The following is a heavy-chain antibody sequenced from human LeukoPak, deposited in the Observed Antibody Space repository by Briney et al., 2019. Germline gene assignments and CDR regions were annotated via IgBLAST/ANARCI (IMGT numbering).Heavy chain of an antibody. CDR3: ARDRGAYCGGDCYLGFDY. CDR2: IAGSSGYI. Sequence: PGGSLRLSCTASGVTFTDYYMSWIRQAPGKGLEWVSSIAGSSGYISYADSVKGRFTISRDNAKKSLYLQMTSLTAEDTAVYYCARDRGAYCGGDCYLGFDYWGRGTLVTVSS. CDR1: GVTFTDYY. J-gene: IGHJ4*01. V-gene: IGHV3-11*06. D-gene: IGHD2-21*02.